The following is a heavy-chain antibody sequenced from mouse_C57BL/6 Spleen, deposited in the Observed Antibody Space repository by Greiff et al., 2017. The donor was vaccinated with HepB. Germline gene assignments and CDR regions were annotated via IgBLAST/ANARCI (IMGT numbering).Heavy chain of an antibody. V-gene: IGHV1-61*01. Sequence: QVQLQQPGAELVRPGSSVKLSCKASGCTFTSYWMVWVKQRPGQGLEWIGNIYPSDSETHYNQKFKDKATLTVDKSSSTAYMQLSSLTSEDSAVYYCARGGLYYMDYWGQGTTLTVSS. CDR3: ARGGLYYMDY. CDR2: IYPSDSET. J-gene: IGHJ2*01. CDR1: GCTFTSYW. D-gene: IGHD2-1*01.